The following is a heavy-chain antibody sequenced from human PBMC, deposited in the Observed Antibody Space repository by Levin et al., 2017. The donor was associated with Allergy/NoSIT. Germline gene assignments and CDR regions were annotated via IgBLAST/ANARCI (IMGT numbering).Heavy chain of an antibody. CDR2: LKSGGES. D-gene: IGHD3-16*01. Sequence: GGSLRLSCAVSGFTFNNYAMSWVRQAPGKGLEWVSTLKSGGESFYADSVKGRFTISRDISKNTLYLQLNSLGAEDTAVYYCARTLGHVDPFDSWGQGTMVTVSS. CDR1: GFTFNNYA. CDR3: ARTLGHVDPFDS. J-gene: IGHJ3*02. V-gene: IGHV3-23*01.